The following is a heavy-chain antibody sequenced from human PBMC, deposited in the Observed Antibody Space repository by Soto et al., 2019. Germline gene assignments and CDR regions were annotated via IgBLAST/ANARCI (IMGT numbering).Heavy chain of an antibody. CDR2: INPSSGST. Sequence: QVQLVQSGAEVKKPGASVKISCKASGYTFTSYYMHWVRQAPGQGLEWMGIINPSSGSTNYAQKLQGRVAMTRDTSTSTVYMELNSLRSEDTAVYYCARPAYPWCSNAVCYPLDYWGQGTLVTVSS. CDR3: ARPAYPWCSNAVCYPLDY. J-gene: IGHJ4*02. CDR1: GYTFTSYY. V-gene: IGHV1-46*01. D-gene: IGHD2-8*01.